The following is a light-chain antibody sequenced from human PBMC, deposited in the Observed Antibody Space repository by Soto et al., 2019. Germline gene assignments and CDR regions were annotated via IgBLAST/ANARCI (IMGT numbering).Light chain of an antibody. J-gene: IGLJ1*01. CDR1: TSDVGAYNY. CDR2: DVS. CDR3: TAIKAITHHV. Sequence: QSALTQPVSVTGSPGQSITFSCTGTTSDVGAYNYVSWYQHHPGKAPKLMIYDVSDRPSGVSNRFSGSKSGNTASLTISGLQAEDEADYYCTAIKAITHHVSGTGTKVT. V-gene: IGLV2-14*03.